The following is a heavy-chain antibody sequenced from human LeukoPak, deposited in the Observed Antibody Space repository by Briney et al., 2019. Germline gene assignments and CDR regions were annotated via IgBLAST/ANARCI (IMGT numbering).Heavy chain of an antibody. V-gene: IGHV1-8*01. CDR3: ARGPTSLLRFLEWANYYYMDV. J-gene: IGHJ6*03. Sequence: GASVKVSCKASGYTFTSYDINWVRQATGQGLEWMGWTNPNSGNTGYAQKFQGRATMTRNTSISTAYMELSSLRSEDTAVYYCARGPTSLLRFLEWANYYYMDVWGKGTTVTVSS. D-gene: IGHD3-3*01. CDR1: GYTFTSYD. CDR2: TNPNSGNT.